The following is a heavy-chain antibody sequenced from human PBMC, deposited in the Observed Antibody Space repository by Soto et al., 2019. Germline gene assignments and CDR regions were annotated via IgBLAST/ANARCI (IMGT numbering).Heavy chain of an antibody. CDR2: IYYSGST. CDR1: GGNISSRGYY. CDR3: ASRNILTGYLPR. J-gene: IGHJ4*02. Sequence: PSETQSVTYTVSGGNISSRGYYCVWISQPPGKGLEWIGSIYYSGSTYYNPSLKSRVTISVDTSKNQFSLKLSSVTAADTAVYYCASRNILTGYLPRWGQGTLVTVSS. D-gene: IGHD3-9*01. V-gene: IGHV4-39*01.